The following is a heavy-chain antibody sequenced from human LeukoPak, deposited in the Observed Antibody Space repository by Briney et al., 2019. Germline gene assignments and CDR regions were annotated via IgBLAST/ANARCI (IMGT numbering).Heavy chain of an antibody. V-gene: IGHV1-46*01. D-gene: IGHD6-19*01. Sequence: ASVKVSCKASGYTFTSYYLHWVRQAPGQGLEWMGIINPSAGSTSYAQKFQGRVTMTRDTSTSTVYVELSSLRSEDTAVYYCARKGDIAVAGLVLDHWGQGTLVTVCS. CDR2: INPSAGST. CDR1: GYTFTSYY. J-gene: IGHJ4*02. CDR3: ARKGDIAVAGLVLDH.